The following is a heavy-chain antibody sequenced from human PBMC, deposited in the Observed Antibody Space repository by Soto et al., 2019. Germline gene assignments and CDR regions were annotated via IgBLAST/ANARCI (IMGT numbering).Heavy chain of an antibody. V-gene: IGHV3-74*01. CDR2: MNTDGSDT. CDR1: GFTFSSYW. D-gene: IGHD2-8*01. Sequence: EMQLVESGGGLVQPGGSLRLSCAASGFTFSSYWMHWVRQAPGKGLVWVSRMNTDGSDTYYADSVKGRFTISRDNARKTVYLQMNSLRVEDTAVYYCSREGMGCSNWLDPRGQGTLVSVSS. J-gene: IGHJ5*02. CDR3: SREGMGCSNWLDP.